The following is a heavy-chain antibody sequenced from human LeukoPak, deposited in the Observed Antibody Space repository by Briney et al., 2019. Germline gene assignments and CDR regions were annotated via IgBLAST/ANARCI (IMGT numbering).Heavy chain of an antibody. CDR2: ITSDGSNR. CDR1: GFSFSRFW. J-gene: IGHJ4*02. D-gene: IGHD2-21*02. Sequence: GGSLRLSCAASGFSFSRFWMHWVRQAPGKGLVWVSRITSDGSNRDYADSVKGRFTISRDNTKNTLYLQMNSLRTEDTAVYFCVREDIVVLTTLDHWGQGNLVSVSS. CDR3: VREDIVVLTTLDH. V-gene: IGHV3-74*01.